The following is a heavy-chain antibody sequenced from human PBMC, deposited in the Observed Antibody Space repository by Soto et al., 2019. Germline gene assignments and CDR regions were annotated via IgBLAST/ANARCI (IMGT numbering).Heavy chain of an antibody. V-gene: IGHV1-18*01. CDR3: AREKYGPGSRRSYYYYYVDV. CDR2: ISAYNGNT. D-gene: IGHD3-10*01. J-gene: IGHJ6*03. Sequence: ASVKVSCKASGYTFTSYGISWVRQAPGRGLEWMGWISAYNGNTDYAQKLQGRVTMTTDTSTSTAYMELRSLRSDDTAVYYCAREKYGPGSRRSYYYYYVDVWGKGTTVTVSS. CDR1: GYTFTSYG.